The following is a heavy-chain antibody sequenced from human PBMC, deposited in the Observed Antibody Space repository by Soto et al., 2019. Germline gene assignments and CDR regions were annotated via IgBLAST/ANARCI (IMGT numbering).Heavy chain of an antibody. CDR2: IFPGDSDT. V-gene: IGHV5-51*01. J-gene: IGHJ6*02. CDR1: GYNFAGYW. Sequence: GESLKISCKTSGYNFAGYWIGWVRQMPGKGLEWLGIIFPGDSDTKYSPSFQGQVIISADKSIRTAYLQWSSLKASDTAIYYCARQSGMDVWGRGTTVTVYS. CDR3: ARQSGMDV. D-gene: IGHD5-12*01.